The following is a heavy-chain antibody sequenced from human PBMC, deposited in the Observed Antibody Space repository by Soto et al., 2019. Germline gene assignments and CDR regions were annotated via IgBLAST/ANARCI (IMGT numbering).Heavy chain of an antibody. CDR3: ARGGYGGYDRGGAFDI. CDR1: GYTFTSYG. V-gene: IGHV1-18*01. CDR2: IIAHNAKT. J-gene: IGHJ3*02. D-gene: IGHD5-12*01. Sequence: QVQLVQSGAEVKKPGASVKVSCKASGYTFTSYGISWVRQAPGQGLEWLGWIIAHNAKTNYAQKCQGRVTLTTGTRTSTAYMELGSLRSDDTAVYYCARGGYGGYDRGGAFDIWGQGTMVPVSS.